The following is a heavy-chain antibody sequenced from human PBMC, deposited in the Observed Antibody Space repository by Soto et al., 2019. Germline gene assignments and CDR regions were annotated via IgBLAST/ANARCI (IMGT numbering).Heavy chain of an antibody. J-gene: IGHJ6*02. CDR2: IYYSGST. CDR3: ARFPTSPITMVRGELYGMDV. V-gene: IGHV4-31*03. Sequence: QVQLQESGPGLVKPSQTLSLTCTVSGGSISSGGYYWSWIRQHPGKGLEWIGYIYYSGSTYYNPSLKSRVTISVDTSKNQFSLKLSSVTAADTAVYYCARFPTSPITMVRGELYGMDVWGQGTTVTVSS. CDR1: GGSISSGGYY. D-gene: IGHD3-10*01.